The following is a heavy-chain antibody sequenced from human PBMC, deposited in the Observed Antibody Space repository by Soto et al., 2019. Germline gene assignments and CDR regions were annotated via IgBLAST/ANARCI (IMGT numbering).Heavy chain of an antibody. D-gene: IGHD1-26*01. Sequence: EVPLVESGGGLVQPGGSLKLSCAASGFTFSGSAMHWVRQASGKGLEWVGRIRSKANSYATAYAASVKGRFTISREDSMNTAYLQIKGLKAEETAVYDCTGGSYYDGVDWGLGALVTVSS. CDR2: IRSKANSYAT. CDR3: TGGSYYDGVD. CDR1: GFTFSGSA. V-gene: IGHV3-73*01. J-gene: IGHJ4*02.